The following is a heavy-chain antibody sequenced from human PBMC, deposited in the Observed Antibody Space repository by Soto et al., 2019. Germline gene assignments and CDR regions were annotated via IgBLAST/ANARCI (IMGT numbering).Heavy chain of an antibody. D-gene: IGHD2-2*01. Sequence: EXLKISCKCSGYXFTSYLLVWVRHMPGKGLELIGIIYPGDSDTRYSPSFQGHVTISAYKSIITAYLQLSSLKASDTAMYYFARLGVDIVVVPAATRGYYGMDVWGQGNTVTVS. CDR3: ARLGVDIVVVPAATRGYYGMDV. CDR2: IYPGDSDT. V-gene: IGHV5-51*01. J-gene: IGHJ6*02. CDR1: GYXFTSYL.